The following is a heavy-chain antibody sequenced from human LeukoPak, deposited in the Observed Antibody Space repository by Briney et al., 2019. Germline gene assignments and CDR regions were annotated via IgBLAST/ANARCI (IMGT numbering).Heavy chain of an antibody. CDR3: ARLYRKQWLAAVDRDAFDI. J-gene: IGHJ3*02. V-gene: IGHV4-59*08. Sequence: SETLSLTCTVSGGSISSYYWSWIRRPPGKGLEWIGYIYYSGSTNYNPSLKSRVTISVDTSKNQFSLKLSSVTAADTAVYYCARLYRKQWLAAVDRDAFDIWGQGTMVTVSS. CDR2: IYYSGST. D-gene: IGHD6-19*01. CDR1: GGSISSYY.